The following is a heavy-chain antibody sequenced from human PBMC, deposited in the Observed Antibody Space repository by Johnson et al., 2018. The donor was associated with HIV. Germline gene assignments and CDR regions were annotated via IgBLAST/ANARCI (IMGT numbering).Heavy chain of an antibody. J-gene: IGHJ3*02. CDR2: ISYDGSNK. V-gene: IGHV3-30-3*01. Sequence: QVQLVESGGGLVKPGGSLRLSCAASGFTFSDYYMSWIRQAPGKGLEWVAVISYDGSNKYYADSVKGRFTISRDNSKNTLYLQMNSLRAEDTGVYYCARGVKRYAFDMWGQGTMVTVSS. CDR3: ARGVKRYAFDM. D-gene: IGHD3-16*01. CDR1: GFTFSDYY.